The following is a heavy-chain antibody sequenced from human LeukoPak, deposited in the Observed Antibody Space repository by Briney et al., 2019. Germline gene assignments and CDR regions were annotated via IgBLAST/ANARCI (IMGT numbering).Heavy chain of an antibody. CDR1: GFTFSSYA. V-gene: IGHV3-30*04. D-gene: IGHD6-6*01. Sequence: PGRSLRLSCAASGFTFSSYAMHWVRQAPGKGLEWVAVISYDGSNKYYADSVKGRFNISRDNSKNTLYLQMNSLRAEDTAVYYCTREESAAPKNYYFDYWGQGTLVTVSS. CDR3: TREESAAPKNYYFDY. J-gene: IGHJ4*02. CDR2: ISYDGSNK.